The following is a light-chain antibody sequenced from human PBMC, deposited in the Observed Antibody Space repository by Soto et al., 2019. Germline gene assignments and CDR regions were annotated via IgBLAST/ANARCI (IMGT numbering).Light chain of an antibody. CDR3: QQSFSTPT. Sequence: DIQMTQSPSSLSTSIGDRVTITCRASQRINIYLNWYRQKPGKAPELLIYSASNLQSGVPSRFSGSGSGTDFTLTISGLQSEDFATYYCQQSFSTPTFGQGTRLDI. V-gene: IGKV1-39*01. CDR1: QRINIY. CDR2: SAS. J-gene: IGKJ5*01.